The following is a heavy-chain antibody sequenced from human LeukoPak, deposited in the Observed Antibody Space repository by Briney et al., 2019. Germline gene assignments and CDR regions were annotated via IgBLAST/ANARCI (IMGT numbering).Heavy chain of an antibody. CDR2: IYPGDSDN. Sequence: GESLNISCKGSGYRFTTYWIAWLRQMPGKGLEWMGIIYPGDSDNGYSPSFQGQVTISGDKSINTAYPQWSSLEASDTAMYYCARSGGAHFDYWGQGTLVTVSS. V-gene: IGHV5-51*01. J-gene: IGHJ4*02. D-gene: IGHD3-16*01. CDR3: ARSGGAHFDY. CDR1: GYRFTTYW.